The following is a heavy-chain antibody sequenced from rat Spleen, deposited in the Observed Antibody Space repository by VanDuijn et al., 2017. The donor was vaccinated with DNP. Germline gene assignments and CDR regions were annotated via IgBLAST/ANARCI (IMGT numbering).Heavy chain of an antibody. CDR3: TIGETTVATSNY. CDR1: GFTFSNYD. V-gene: IGHV5-31*01. CDR2: ITSSGGNP. J-gene: IGHJ2*01. Sequence: EVQLVESGGDLVQPGGSLKLSCVASGFTFSNYDMAWIRQVPGKGLEWVASITSSGGNPNYPDSVKGRFTISRDTTKNTLYLQMDSLRSEDTATYHCTIGETTVATSNYWGQGVMVTVSS. D-gene: IGHD1-3*01.